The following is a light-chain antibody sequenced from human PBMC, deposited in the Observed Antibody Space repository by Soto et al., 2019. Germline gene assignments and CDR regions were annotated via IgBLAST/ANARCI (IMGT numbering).Light chain of an antibody. CDR1: QSISSW. CDR2: DAS. Sequence: DIQMTQSPSTLSASVGDRVTMTFRASQSISSWLAWYQQKPGKAPKLLIYDASTLQSGVPSRVSGSGSGTEFTLTISSLQPDDFATYYCQQYNSYPWTFGQGTKVDI. CDR3: QQYNSYPWT. J-gene: IGKJ1*01. V-gene: IGKV1-5*01.